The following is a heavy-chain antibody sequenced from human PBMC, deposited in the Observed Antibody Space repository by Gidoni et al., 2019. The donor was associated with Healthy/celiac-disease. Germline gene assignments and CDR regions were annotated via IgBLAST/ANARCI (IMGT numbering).Heavy chain of an antibody. J-gene: IGHJ5*02. CDR2: IIPIFGTA. D-gene: IGHD2-2*03. CDR1: GGTFSSYA. V-gene: IGHV1-69*01. CDR3: ARTAMDIVVVPAARWWFDP. Sequence: QVQLVQSGAEVKKPGSSVKVSCKASGGTFSSYAISWVRQAPGQGLEWMGGIIPIFGTANYAQKFQGRVTITADESTSTAYMELSSLRSEDTAVYYCARTAMDIVVVPAARWWFDPWGQGTLVTVSS.